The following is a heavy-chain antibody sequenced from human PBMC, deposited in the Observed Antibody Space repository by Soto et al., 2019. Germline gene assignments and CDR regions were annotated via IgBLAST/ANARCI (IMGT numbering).Heavy chain of an antibody. V-gene: IGHV1-3*01. CDR1: GYTFTTYA. CDR2: ISADNGDT. Sequence: ASVKVSCKASGYTFTTYAMHWVRQAPGQSLEWMGWISADNGDTIYAQKFQGRVTITRDTSATTAYMELRSLRSEDTAVYYCARGMGSGFDIWGQGTMVTVSS. CDR3: ARGMGSGFDI. J-gene: IGHJ3*02.